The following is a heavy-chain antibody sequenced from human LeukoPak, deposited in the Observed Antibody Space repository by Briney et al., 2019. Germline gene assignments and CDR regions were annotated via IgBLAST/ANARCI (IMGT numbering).Heavy chain of an antibody. V-gene: IGHV4-39*01. J-gene: IGHJ5*02. CDR1: GGSISSSSYY. D-gene: IGHD6-13*01. CDR3: ARQLTAAAGTGNWFDP. Sequence: SETLSLTCTVSGGSISSSSYYWGWIRQPPGKGLEWIGSIYYSGSTYYNPSLKSRVTISVDTSKNQFSLKLSSVTAADTAVYYCARQLTAAAGTGNWFDPWGQGTLVTVSS. CDR2: IYYSGST.